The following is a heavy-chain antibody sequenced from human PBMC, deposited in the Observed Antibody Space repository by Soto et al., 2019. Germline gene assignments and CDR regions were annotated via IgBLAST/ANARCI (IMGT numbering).Heavy chain of an antibody. CDR1: GFTFSSYE. V-gene: IGHV3-48*03. J-gene: IGHJ4*02. D-gene: IGHD3-22*01. CDR2: ISSSGSTI. Sequence: GGSLRLSCAASGFTFSSYEMNWVRQAPGKGLEWVSYISSSGSTIYYADSVKGRFTISRDNTKHSLYLQMNSLAADNTAVYYGARAYFSYYDGSGGFDNWGQGTLVTVSS. CDR3: ARAYFSYYDGSGGFDN.